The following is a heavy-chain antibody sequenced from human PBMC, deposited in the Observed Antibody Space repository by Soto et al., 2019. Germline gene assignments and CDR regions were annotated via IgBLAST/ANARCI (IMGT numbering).Heavy chain of an antibody. CDR3: TTGATYYDYVWGSYWGYFDY. V-gene: IGHV3-15*01. CDR1: GFTFSNAW. CDR2: IKSKTDGGTT. D-gene: IGHD3-16*01. Sequence: PGGSLRLSCAASGFTFSNAWMSWVRQAPGKGLEWVGRIKSKTDGGTTDYAAPVKGRFTISRDDSKNTLYLQMNSLKTEDTAVYYCTTGATYYDYVWGSYWGYFDYWGQGTQVTVSS. J-gene: IGHJ4*02.